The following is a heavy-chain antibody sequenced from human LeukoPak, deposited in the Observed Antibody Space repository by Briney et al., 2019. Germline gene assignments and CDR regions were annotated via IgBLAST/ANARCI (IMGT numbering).Heavy chain of an antibody. J-gene: IGHJ4*02. CDR1: GGTFSSYA. CDR3: ARAYSSGWYVGY. V-gene: IGHV1-69*06. Sequence: ASVEVSCKASGGTFSSYAISWVRQAPGQGLEWMGGIIPIFGTANYAQKFQGRVTITADKSTSTAYMELSSLRSEDTAMYYCARAYSSGWYVGYWGQGTLVTVSS. CDR2: IIPIFGTA. D-gene: IGHD6-19*01.